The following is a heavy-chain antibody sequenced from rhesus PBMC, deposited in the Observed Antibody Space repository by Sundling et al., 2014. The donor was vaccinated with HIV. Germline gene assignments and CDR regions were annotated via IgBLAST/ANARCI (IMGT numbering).Heavy chain of an antibody. CDR1: GFSLTTSGMG. CDR3: ARVRDYYSGNYYLY. V-gene: IGHV2S1*01. CDR2: IYWNDNT. Sequence: QVTLKESGPALVKSTQTLTLTCTFSGFSLTTSGMGVAWIRQSPGKALEWLASIYWNDNTYSLASLKSRLTISKDSSKNQVVLSVTDMDPVDTATYYCARVRDYYSGNYYLYWGQGVLVTVSS. J-gene: IGHJ4*01. D-gene: IGHD3-16*01.